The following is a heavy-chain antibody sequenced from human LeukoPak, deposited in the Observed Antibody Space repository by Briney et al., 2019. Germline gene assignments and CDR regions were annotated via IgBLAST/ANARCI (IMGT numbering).Heavy chain of an antibody. CDR1: SGSISSTTYY. J-gene: IGHJ6*04. V-gene: IGHV4-39*01. CDR3: ARAPGPSRILIVPAGIMDV. Sequence: SETLSLTCTVSSGSISSTTYYWGWIRQPPGKGLEWIGSVYYTGNTYYNPSLKSRVTISVDTSKNQFSLRLRSVTAADTAVYYCARAPGPSRILIVPAGIMDVWGKGTTVTVSS. D-gene: IGHD2-2*01. CDR2: VYYTGNT.